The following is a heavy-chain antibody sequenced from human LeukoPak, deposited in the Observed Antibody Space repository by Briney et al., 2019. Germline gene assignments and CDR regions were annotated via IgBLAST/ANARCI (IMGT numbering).Heavy chain of an antibody. J-gene: IGHJ4*02. D-gene: IGHD3-3*01. CDR1: GGSFSGYF. CDR3: ARRGIGSSDYYKGDFDF. V-gene: IGHV4-34*01. CDR2: INHGGST. Sequence: SETLSLTCAVYGGSFSGYFWSWIRQPPGKGLEWIAEINHGGSTNYNPSLKSRVTISVDTSKNQFSLKLTSVIAADTAVYYCARRGIGSSDYYKGDFDFWGRGSLVTVSS.